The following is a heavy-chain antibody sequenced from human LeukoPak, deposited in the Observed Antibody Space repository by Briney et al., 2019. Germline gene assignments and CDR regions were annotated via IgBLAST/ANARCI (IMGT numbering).Heavy chain of an antibody. CDR2: INHSGST. V-gene: IGHV4-34*01. J-gene: IGHJ4*02. CDR1: GGSFSGYH. CDR3: ASSGYPQGNFDY. D-gene: IGHD3-22*01. Sequence: SETLSLTCAVYGGSFSGYHWSWIRQPPGKGLEWIGEINHSGSTNYNPSLKSRVTISVDTSKNQFSLKLSSVTAADTAVYYCASSGYPQGNFDYWGQGTLVTVSS.